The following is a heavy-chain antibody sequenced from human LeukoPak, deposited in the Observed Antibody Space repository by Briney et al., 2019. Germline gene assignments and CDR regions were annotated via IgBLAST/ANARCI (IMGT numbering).Heavy chain of an antibody. J-gene: IGHJ4*02. Sequence: ASVKVSCKTSGYSFSSYVMYWVRQAPGQGFEWMGIIRPNGDSTTYARKFQGRLIMTSDASTSTVYMELSSLRFDDTGVYYCARDGYERPSSFWGQGTLVTVSS. CDR1: GYSFSSYV. CDR2: IRPNGDST. D-gene: IGHD2-2*03. V-gene: IGHV1-46*01. CDR3: ARDGYERPSSF.